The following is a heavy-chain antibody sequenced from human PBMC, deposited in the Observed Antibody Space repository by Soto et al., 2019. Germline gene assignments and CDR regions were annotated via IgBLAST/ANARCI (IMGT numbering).Heavy chain of an antibody. D-gene: IGHD5-12*01. V-gene: IGHV4-4*07. CDR1: GGSMSSYY. J-gene: IGHJ4*02. CDR2: IYNSGST. CDR3: ARDSKRGYSGYDKLDY. Sequence: SETLSLTCSVSGGSMSSYYWTWIRQPAGKGLEWIGHIYNSGSTHYNPSLKSRVTISVDTSKNQFSLKLTSVTAADTAVYYCARDSKRGYSGYDKLDYWGQGTRVTVSS.